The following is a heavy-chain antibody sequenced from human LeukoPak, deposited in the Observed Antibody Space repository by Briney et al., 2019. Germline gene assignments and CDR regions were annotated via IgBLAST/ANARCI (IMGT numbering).Heavy chain of an antibody. D-gene: IGHD3-9*01. J-gene: IGHJ3*02. CDR3: ARGILTGPIYAFDI. V-gene: IGHV4-59*01. CDR2: IYYSGST. CDR1: GGSFSGYY. Sequence: PSETLSLTCAVYGGSFSGYYWSWIRQPPGKGLEWIGYIYYSGSTNYNPSLKSRVTISVDTSKNQFSLKLSSVTAADTAVYYCARGILTGPIYAFDIWDQGTMVTVSS.